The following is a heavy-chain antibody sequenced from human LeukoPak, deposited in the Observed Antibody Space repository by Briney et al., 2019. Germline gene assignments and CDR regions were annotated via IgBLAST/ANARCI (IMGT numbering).Heavy chain of an antibody. CDR3: AREGEVTHYYGSGRPGYAFDI. CDR1: GYTFTSYA. V-gene: IGHV7-4-1*02. CDR2: INTNTGNP. D-gene: IGHD3-10*01. Sequence: ASVKVSCKASGYTFTSYAMNWVRQAPGQGLEWMGWINTNTGNPTYAQGFTGRFVFSLDTSVSTAYLQISSLKAEDTAVYYCAREGEVTHYYGSGRPGYAFDIWGQGTMVTVSS. J-gene: IGHJ3*02.